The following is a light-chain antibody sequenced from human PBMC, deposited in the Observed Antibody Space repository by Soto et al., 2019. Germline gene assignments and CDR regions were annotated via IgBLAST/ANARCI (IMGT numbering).Light chain of an antibody. Sequence: DIVLTQSPGTLSLSPGERATLSCRASQTVRSSSLAWYQQKPGQAPRLLIFGASTRAAGFPDRFSGSGSETDFTLTISRLEPEDFAVYYCQQYGSSPRTFGQGTKVDIK. CDR2: GAS. J-gene: IGKJ1*01. CDR3: QQYGSSPRT. V-gene: IGKV3-20*01. CDR1: QTVRSSS.